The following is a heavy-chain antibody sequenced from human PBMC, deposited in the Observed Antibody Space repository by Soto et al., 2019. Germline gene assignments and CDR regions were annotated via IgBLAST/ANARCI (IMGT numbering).Heavy chain of an antibody. D-gene: IGHD6-13*01. Sequence: ASVKVSCKASGYTFNSYGISWVRQDPGQGLEWMGWISAYNGNTNYAQKLQGRVTMTTDTSTSTAYMELRSLRSDDTAVYYCARDAAAAGSGDWFDPWGQGTLVTVSS. CDR3: ARDAAAAGSGDWFDP. CDR2: ISAYNGNT. V-gene: IGHV1-18*01. CDR1: GYTFNSYG. J-gene: IGHJ5*02.